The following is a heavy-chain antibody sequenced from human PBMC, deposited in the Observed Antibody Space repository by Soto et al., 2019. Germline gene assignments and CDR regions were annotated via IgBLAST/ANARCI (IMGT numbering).Heavy chain of an antibody. CDR1: GYNFFDYG. V-gene: IGHV1-18*01. Sequence: QIQLVQSGAEVKKPGASVKVSCKASGYNFFDYGVSWVRQAPGQGLEWMGWVSPKSGNTDYARKVQGRVTMTTDISTSTADMELRGLISDDTGVYYCARGRTVSSSGPLLVWGQGTLVSVSS. J-gene: IGHJ1*01. CDR3: ARGRTVSSSGPLLV. D-gene: IGHD1-1*01. CDR2: VSPKSGNT.